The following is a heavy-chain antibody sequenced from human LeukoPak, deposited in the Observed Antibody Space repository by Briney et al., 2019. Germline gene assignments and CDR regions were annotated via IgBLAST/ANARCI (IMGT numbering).Heavy chain of an antibody. V-gene: IGHV4-34*01. J-gene: IGHJ4*02. D-gene: IGHD3-16*02. Sequence: SETLSLTCAVYGGSSSGYYWSWIRQPPGKGLEWIGEINHSGSTNYNPSLKSRVTISVDTSKNQFSLKLSSVTAADTAVYYCARGLYDYVWGSYRLAYFDYWGQGTLVTVSS. CDR3: ARGLYDYVWGSYRLAYFDY. CDR1: GGSSSGYY. CDR2: INHSGST.